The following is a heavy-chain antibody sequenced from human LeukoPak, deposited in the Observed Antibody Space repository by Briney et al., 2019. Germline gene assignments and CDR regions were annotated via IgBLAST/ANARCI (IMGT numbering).Heavy chain of an antibody. V-gene: IGHV1-46*01. Sequence: GASVKVSCKASGYTFSSYYIHWVRQAPGQGLEWIGIINPSGGSTRYAQKFQDRVTMTRDTSTSIVYMELSGLRSEDTAVYYCARARSSASASSDYWGQGSLVTVSS. D-gene: IGHD2-15*01. CDR1: GYTFSSYY. CDR3: ARARSSASASSDY. CDR2: INPSGGST. J-gene: IGHJ4*02.